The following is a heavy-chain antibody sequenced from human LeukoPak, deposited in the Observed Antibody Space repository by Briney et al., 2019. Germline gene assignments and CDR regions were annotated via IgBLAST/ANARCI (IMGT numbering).Heavy chain of an antibody. CDR1: RFTFSSYS. CDR2: ISSSSSSYI. D-gene: IGHD1-26*01. Sequence: GESLRLSCAASRFTFSSYSMNWVRQAPGKGLEWVSSISSSSSSYIYYADSVKGRFTISRDNAKNSLYLQMNSLRAEDTAVYYCARDGWELLPDYWGQGTLVTVSS. J-gene: IGHJ4*02. CDR3: ARDGWELLPDY. V-gene: IGHV3-21*01.